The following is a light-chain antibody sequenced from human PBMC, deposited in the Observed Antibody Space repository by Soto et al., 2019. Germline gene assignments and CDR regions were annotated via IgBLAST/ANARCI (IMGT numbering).Light chain of an antibody. CDR2: GAS. Sequence: EIVLTQSPDTLSLSPGERVTLSCRASQSVSSSFVAWFQQKPGQAPRLLIYGASSRATGIPDRFSGSGSGTDFTLTINILEPEDCAMYFCQQYGSSPWTFRQGTKVEIK. V-gene: IGKV3-20*01. J-gene: IGKJ1*01. CDR3: QQYGSSPWT. CDR1: QSVSSSF.